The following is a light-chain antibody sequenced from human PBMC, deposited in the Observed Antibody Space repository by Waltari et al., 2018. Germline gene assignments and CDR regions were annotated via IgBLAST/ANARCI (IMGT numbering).Light chain of an antibody. J-gene: IGKJ4*01. Sequence: DIQMTQSPSSLSASVGDRITITCRASQSISTYLNWYQQKPGKAPKLLIYAASSFQSGVPLRFSGSGSGTDFTLTISSLQPEDSATYYCQQSYSTPLTFGGGTKVEIK. CDR2: AAS. CDR3: QQSYSTPLT. V-gene: IGKV1-39*01. CDR1: QSISTY.